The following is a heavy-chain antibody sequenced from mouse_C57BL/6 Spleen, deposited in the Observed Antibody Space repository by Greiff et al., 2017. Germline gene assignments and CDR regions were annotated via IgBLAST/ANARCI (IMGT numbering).Heavy chain of an antibody. CDR1: GFSLTSYG. CDR3: AKYDYDDDYAMDY. Sequence: VQLQQSGPGLVQPSQSLSITCTVSGFSLTSYGVHWVRQSPGKGLEWLGVIWSGGSSDYYAAFMSRRSITKDTSKSQVFFKMNSLQSDDTAIYYCAKYDYDDDYAMDYWGQGTSVTVSS. CDR2: IWSGGSS. J-gene: IGHJ4*01. V-gene: IGHV2-5*01. D-gene: IGHD2-4*01.